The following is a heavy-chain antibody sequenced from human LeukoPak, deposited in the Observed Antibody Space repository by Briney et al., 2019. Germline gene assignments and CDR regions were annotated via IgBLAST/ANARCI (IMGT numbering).Heavy chain of an antibody. CDR2: INHSGST. CDR1: GGSFSGYY. J-gene: IGHJ6*03. D-gene: IGHD2-2*01. V-gene: IGHV4-34*01. Sequence: SETLSLTCAVYGGSFSGYYWSWIRQPPGKGLEWIGEINHSGSTNYNPSLKSRVTISVDTSKNQFSLKLSSVTAADTAVYYCARASTCSSTSCYQLYYYHYYYMDVWGKGTTVTVSS. CDR3: ARASTCSSTSCYQLYYYHYYYMDV.